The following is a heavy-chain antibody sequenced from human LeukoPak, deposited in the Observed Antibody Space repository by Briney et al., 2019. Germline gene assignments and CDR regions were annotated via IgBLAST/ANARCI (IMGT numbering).Heavy chain of an antibody. Sequence: PSETLSLTCTVSGGSVSTYYWNWIRQPPGKGLEWIGYIYHSGSTNYNPSLQSRVTISVDTSKNQFSLNLNSVTAADTAVYYCARGGAARLHFQNWGQGTLVTVSS. V-gene: IGHV4-59*02. CDR1: GGSVSTYY. CDR2: IYHSGST. D-gene: IGHD6-6*01. CDR3: ARGGAARLHFQN. J-gene: IGHJ1*01.